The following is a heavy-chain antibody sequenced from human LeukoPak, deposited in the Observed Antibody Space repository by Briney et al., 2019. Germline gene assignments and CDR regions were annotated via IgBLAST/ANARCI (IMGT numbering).Heavy chain of an antibody. J-gene: IGHJ4*02. CDR3: ARDAHSSSWT. Sequence: GGSLRLSCAASGFSFSSSWMHWVRQAPGKGLVWVSRMNSDGSIITYADSVKGRFTTTRDNAKSTLFLQMNSLRADDTRVYFCARDAHSSSWTWGQGTLVTVSS. V-gene: IGHV3-74*03. CDR1: GFSFSSSW. D-gene: IGHD6-13*01. CDR2: MNSDGSII.